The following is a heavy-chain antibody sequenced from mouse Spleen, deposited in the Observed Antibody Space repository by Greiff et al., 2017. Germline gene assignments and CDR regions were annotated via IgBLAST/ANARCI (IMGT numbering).Heavy chain of an antibody. D-gene: IGHD2-2*01. CDR1: GFNIKDDY. CDR3: TTYGYYFDY. J-gene: IGHJ2*01. Sequence: VQLKQSGAELVRPGASVKLSCTASGFNIKDDYMHWVKQRPEQGLEWIGWIDPENGDTEYASKFQGKATITADTSSNTAYLQLSSLTSEDTAVYYCTTYGYYFDYWGQGTTLTVSS. V-gene: IGHV14-4*01. CDR2: IDPENGDT.